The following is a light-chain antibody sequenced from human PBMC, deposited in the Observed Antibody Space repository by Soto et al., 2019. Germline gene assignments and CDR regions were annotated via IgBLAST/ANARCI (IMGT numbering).Light chain of an antibody. CDR3: SSCTSSNTLV. Sequence: QSALTQPASVSGSPGQSITISCTGTSSDVGGYNYVSWYQQHPGNAPKLMIFDVTHRPSGVSNRFSGSKSGNTASLTISGLQSEDEADYYCSSCTSSNTLVFGGGTKLTVL. V-gene: IGLV2-14*01. CDR1: SSDVGGYNY. J-gene: IGLJ2*01. CDR2: DVT.